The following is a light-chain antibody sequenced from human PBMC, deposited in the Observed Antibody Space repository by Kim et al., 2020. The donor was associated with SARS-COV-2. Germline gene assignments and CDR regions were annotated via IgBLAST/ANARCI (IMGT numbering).Light chain of an antibody. CDR3: QQYNNWPCT. V-gene: IGKV3-15*01. J-gene: IGKJ5*01. Sequence: IVMTQSPATLSVSPGERATLSCRASQSVSSNLAWYQQKPGQAPRLLIYGASTRATGIPARFSGSGSGTEFTLTISSLQSEDFAVYYCQQYNNWPCTFGQGTRVEIK. CDR1: QSVSSN. CDR2: GAS.